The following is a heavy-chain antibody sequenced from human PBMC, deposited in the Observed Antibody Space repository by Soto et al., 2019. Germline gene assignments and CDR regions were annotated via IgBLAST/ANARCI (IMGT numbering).Heavy chain of an antibody. CDR3: ARDDGDSYGYAYFQH. CDR2: IIPIFGTA. J-gene: IGHJ1*01. CDR1: GVTFSSYA. V-gene: IGHV1-69*01. Sequence: QVQLVQSGAEVKKPGSSVKVSCKDSGVTFSSYALSWVRQDPGQGLAWMGGIIPIFGTANYAQKLQGRVTITADESTSTAYMELSGLRSEDTAVDYFARDDGDSYGYAYFQHWGQGTLVTVSA. D-gene: IGHD5-18*01.